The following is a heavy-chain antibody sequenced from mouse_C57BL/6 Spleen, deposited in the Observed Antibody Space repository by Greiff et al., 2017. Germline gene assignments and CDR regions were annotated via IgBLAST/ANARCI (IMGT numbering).Heavy chain of an antibody. V-gene: IGHV5-17*01. CDR1: GFTFSDYG. Sequence: EVKLVESGGGLVKPGGSLKLSCAASGFTFSDYGMHWVRQAPEKGLEWVAYISSGSSTIYYADTVKGRFTISSDNAKHTLFLQMTILRSEDTAMYYCARPRNWNYAMDYWGQGTSVTVSS. CDR2: ISSGSSTI. J-gene: IGHJ4*01. D-gene: IGHD4-1*01. CDR3: ARPRNWNYAMDY.